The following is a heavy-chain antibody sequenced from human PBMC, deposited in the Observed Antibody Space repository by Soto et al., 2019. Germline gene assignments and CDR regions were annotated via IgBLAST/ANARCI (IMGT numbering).Heavy chain of an antibody. J-gene: IGHJ5*02. D-gene: IGHD3-16*02. V-gene: IGHV4-59*02. CDR3: ARGRGVWGSYHYNWFDP. CDR2: IYDRGIT. CDR1: GGSVSSGY. Sequence: PSETLSLTCTVSGGSVSSGYWIWIRQPPGKGLENIGYIYDRGITNYNPSLKSRVTISVDTSKNQFSLKLSSVTAADTAVYYCARGRGVWGSYHYNWFDPWGQGTLVTVSS.